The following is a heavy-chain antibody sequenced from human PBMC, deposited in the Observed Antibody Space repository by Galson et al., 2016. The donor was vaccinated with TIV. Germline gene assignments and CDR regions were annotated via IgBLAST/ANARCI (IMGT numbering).Heavy chain of an antibody. CDR3: ALDDSGSYKDYYYCGMDV. J-gene: IGHJ6*02. Sequence: SVKVSCKASGVIFNSYTFNWVRQAPGQGLEWMGGIIPIFGATNYAQKFKGRVTITTDKSTTTAYMELSSLRSEDTAVYYWALDDSGSYKDYYYCGMDVWGQGTAVTVSS. V-gene: IGHV1-69*05. CDR1: GVIFNSYT. D-gene: IGHD1-26*01. CDR2: IIPIFGAT.